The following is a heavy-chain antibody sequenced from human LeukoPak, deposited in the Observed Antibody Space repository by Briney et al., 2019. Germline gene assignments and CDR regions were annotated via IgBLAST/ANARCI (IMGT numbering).Heavy chain of an antibody. CDR3: ARGKRSVYIMITFGGLTGLDV. CDR1: GFTFSTYN. D-gene: IGHD3-16*01. Sequence: GGSLRLSCAASGFTFSTYNMNWVRQAPGKGLEWVSYISSSSSTVYSADSVKGRFTISRDNAKNSLYLQMNGLRAEDTAVYYCARGKRSVYIMITFGGLTGLDVWGQGTTVTVSS. J-gene: IGHJ6*02. V-gene: IGHV3-48*04. CDR2: ISSSSSTV.